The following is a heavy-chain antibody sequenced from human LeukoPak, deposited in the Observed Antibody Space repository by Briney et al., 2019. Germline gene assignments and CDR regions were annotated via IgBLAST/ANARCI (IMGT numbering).Heavy chain of an antibody. CDR2: ISYDGSNK. CDR1: GFTFSGYG. D-gene: IGHD3-22*01. J-gene: IGHJ4*02. CDR3: AKDQGMIVVVTLDY. V-gene: IGHV3-30*18. Sequence: GGSLRLSCAASGFTFSGYGMHWVRQALGKGLEWVAVISYDGSNKYYADSVKGRFTISRDNSKNTLYLQMNSLRAEDTAVYYCAKDQGMIVVVTLDYWGQGTLVTVSS.